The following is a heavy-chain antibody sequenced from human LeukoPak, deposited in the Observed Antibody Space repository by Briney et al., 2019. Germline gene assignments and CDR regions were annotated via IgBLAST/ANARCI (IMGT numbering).Heavy chain of an antibody. CDR2: IKQDGGEK. V-gene: IGHV3-7*03. J-gene: IGHJ4*02. Sequence: GGSLRLSCAASGFTFSNYWMSWVRQAPGKGLEWVANIKQDGGEKYYVDSVKGRFTISRDNAMNSLCLQMNSLRAEDTAVYYCAKDRPYYYGSGSFPQDIDYWGQGTLVTVSS. D-gene: IGHD3-10*01. CDR3: AKDRPYYYGSGSFPQDIDY. CDR1: GFTFSNYW.